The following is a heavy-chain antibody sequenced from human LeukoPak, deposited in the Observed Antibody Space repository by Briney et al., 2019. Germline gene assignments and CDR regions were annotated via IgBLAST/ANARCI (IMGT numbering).Heavy chain of an antibody. D-gene: IGHD3-22*01. V-gene: IGHV4-30-4*08. CDR1: GGSISSGDYY. CDR3: ASSGYNGFDP. CDR2: IYYSGST. Sequence: SETLSLTCTVSGGSISSGDYYWSWIRQPPRKGLEWIGYIYYSGSTYYNPSLKSRVTVSVDTSKNQFSLKLSSVTAADTAVYYCASSGYNGFDPWGQGTLVTVSS. J-gene: IGHJ5*02.